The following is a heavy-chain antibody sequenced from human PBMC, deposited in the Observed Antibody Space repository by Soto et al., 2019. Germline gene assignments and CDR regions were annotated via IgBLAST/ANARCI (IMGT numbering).Heavy chain of an antibody. D-gene: IGHD3-10*01. CDR2: IIPILRMA. J-gene: IGHJ4*02. Sequence: QVQLVQSGAEVKMPGSSVKVSCTASGGTFTSYTFSWVRQVPGQGLEWMGRIIPILRMADFAQKFQGRVTINADESTSTVYMKLSSLRSEDTAVYYCATSSGSGSAHFDSWGPGTLVTV. V-gene: IGHV1-69*02. CDR3: ATSSGSGSAHFDS. CDR1: GGTFTSYT.